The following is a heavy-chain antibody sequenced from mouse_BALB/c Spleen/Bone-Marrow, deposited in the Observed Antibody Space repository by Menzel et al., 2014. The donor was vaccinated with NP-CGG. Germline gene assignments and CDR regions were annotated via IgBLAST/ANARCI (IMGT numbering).Heavy chain of an antibody. Sequence: VQLQQPGAELVKPGASVKLSCTASGFNIKDTYMHWVKQRPEQGLEWIGRIDPANGNTKYDPKFQGKATITADTSSNTAYLQLSSLTSEDTALYYYAHGSSYDYFDYWGQGTAPTVSS. CDR3: AHGSSYDYFDY. V-gene: IGHV14-3*02. J-gene: IGHJ2*01. CDR2: IDPANGNT. CDR1: GFNIKDTY. D-gene: IGHD1-1*01.